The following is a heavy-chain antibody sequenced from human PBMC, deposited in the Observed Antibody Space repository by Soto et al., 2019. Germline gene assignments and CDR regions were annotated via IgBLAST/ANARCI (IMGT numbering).Heavy chain of an antibody. CDR2: IIPIFGTA. V-gene: IGHV1-69*12. CDR1: GGTFSGYG. J-gene: IGHJ4*02. Sequence: QVQLVQSGAEVKKPGSSAKVSCKASGGTFSGYGISWVRQAPGQGLEWMGGIIPIFGTANYAQKFQGRVTITADETTRTAYMELSSLRSEDTAVFYCAGDLGSGSNHWGAGYWGQGTLVTVSS. CDR3: AGDLGSGSNHWGAGY. D-gene: IGHD1-26*01.